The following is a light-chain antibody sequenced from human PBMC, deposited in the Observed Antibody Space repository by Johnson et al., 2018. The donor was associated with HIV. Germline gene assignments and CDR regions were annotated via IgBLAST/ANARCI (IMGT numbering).Light chain of an antibody. CDR2: ENN. CDR1: SSNIGNNY. Sequence: HSVLTQPLSVSAAPGQKVTISCSGSSSNIGNNYVSWYQQLPGTAPKLLIYENNKRPSGIPDRFSGSKSGTSATLGITGLQTGDEADYYCGTWDSSLSAGQGVFGTGTKVTVL. J-gene: IGLJ1*01. CDR3: GTWDSSLSAGQGV. V-gene: IGLV1-51*02.